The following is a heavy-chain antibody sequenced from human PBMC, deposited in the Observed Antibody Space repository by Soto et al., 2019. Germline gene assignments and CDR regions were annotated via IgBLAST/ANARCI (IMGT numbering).Heavy chain of an antibody. CDR3: ARDRPPIDY. CDR1: GGSISSYY. Sequence: SETLSLTCTVSGGSISSYYWSWIRQPPGKGLEWIGYIYYSGSTNYNPSLKSRVTISVDTSKNQFSLKLSSVTAADTAVYYCARDRPPIDYWGQGTLVTVSS. V-gene: IGHV4-59*01. J-gene: IGHJ4*02. CDR2: IYYSGST.